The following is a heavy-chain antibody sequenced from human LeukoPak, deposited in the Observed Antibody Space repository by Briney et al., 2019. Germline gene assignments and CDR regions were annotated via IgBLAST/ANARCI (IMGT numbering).Heavy chain of an antibody. D-gene: IGHD6-19*01. J-gene: IGHJ4*02. CDR2: ISYDGSNK. V-gene: IGHV3-30*18. CDR1: GFTFSSYG. CDR3: AKVSPAGKWEASY. Sequence: GGSLRLSCAASGFTFSSYGMHWVRQAPGKGLEWVAVISYDGSNKYYADSVKGRFTISRDNSKNTLYLQMNSLRAEDTAVYYCAKVSPAGKWEASYWGQGTLVTVSS.